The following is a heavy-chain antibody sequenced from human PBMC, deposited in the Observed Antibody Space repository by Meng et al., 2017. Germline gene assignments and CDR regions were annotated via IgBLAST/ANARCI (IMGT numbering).Heavy chain of an antibody. CDR2: IYWNDDK. CDR3: AHSGYYDSSGYYYFDY. CDR1: GFSLSISGVG. V-gene: IGHV2-5*01. J-gene: IGHJ4*02. Sequence: SGPTLVKPTQTLTLTCTFSGFSLSISGVGVGWIRQPPGKALEWLALIYWNDDKRYSPSLKSRLTITKDTSKNQVVLTMTNMDPVDTATYYCAHSGYYDSSGYYYFDYWGQGTLVTVSS. D-gene: IGHD3-22*01.